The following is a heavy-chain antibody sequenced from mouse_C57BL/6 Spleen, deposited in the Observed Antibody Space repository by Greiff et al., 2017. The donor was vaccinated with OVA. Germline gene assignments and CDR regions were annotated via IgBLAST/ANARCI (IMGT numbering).Heavy chain of an antibody. CDR1: GYTFTSYW. Sequence: QVQLQQSGAELVKPGASVKMSCKASGYTFTSYWITWVKQRPGQGLEWIGDLFPGSGSTNYNEKFKSKATLTVDTSSSTAYMQLSSLTSEDSAVYYCARTVVAPYWYFDVWGTGTTVTVSS. CDR2: LFPGSGST. J-gene: IGHJ1*03. CDR3: ARTVVAPYWYFDV. V-gene: IGHV1-55*01. D-gene: IGHD1-1*01.